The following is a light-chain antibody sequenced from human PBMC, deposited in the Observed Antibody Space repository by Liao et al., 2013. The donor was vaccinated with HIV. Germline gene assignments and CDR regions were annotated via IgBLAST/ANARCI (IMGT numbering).Light chain of an antibody. V-gene: IGLV3-21*04. Sequence: SYELTQPPSVSVAPGKTARITCGGNNIGSKSVHWYQQKPGQAPVVVIYYDSDRPSGIPERFSGSNSGNTATLTISRVEAGDEADYYCQVWDSSSEHVVFGGGTKLTAL. CDR3: QVWDSSSEHVV. J-gene: IGLJ2*01. CDR2: YDS. CDR1: NIGSKS.